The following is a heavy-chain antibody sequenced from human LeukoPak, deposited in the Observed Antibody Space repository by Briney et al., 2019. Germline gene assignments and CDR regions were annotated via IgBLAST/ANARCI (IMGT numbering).Heavy chain of an antibody. V-gene: IGHV4-4*07. CDR2: IYTSGST. J-gene: IGHJ4*02. D-gene: IGHD3-22*01. Sequence: SETLSLTCTVSGGSISSYYWSWIRQPAGKGLEWIGRIYTSGSTNYNPSLKSRVTMSVDTSKNQFSLKLSPVTAADTAVYYCARLYDSSGYDLDNFDYWGQGTLVTVSS. CDR1: GGSISSYY. CDR3: ARLYDSSGYDLDNFDY.